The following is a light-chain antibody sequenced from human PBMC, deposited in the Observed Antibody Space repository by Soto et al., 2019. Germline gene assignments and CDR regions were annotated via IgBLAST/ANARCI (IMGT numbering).Light chain of an antibody. CDR1: QSISSY. J-gene: IGKJ2*01. V-gene: IGKV1-39*02. Sequence: DIQMTQSPSSLSASVGGRVTITCRASQSISSYLNWYLQIPGKAPKLLIYAASSLQSGVPSRFSGSGSGTDFTLTIRSLQPEDFVVYYGQLYGSSTLYTFGQGTKLEIK. CDR3: QLYGSSTLYT. CDR2: AAS.